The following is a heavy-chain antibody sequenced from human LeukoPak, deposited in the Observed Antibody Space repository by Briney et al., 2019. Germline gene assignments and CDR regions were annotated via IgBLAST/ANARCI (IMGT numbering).Heavy chain of an antibody. CDR1: GGSFSGYY. CDR2: IYTSGST. Sequence: PSETLSLTCAVYGGSFSGYYWSWIRQPAGKGLEWIGRIYTSGSTNYNPSLKSRVTMSVDTSKNQFSLKLSSVTAADTAVYYCASLYGDYYDAFDIWGQGTMVTVSS. CDR3: ASLYGDYYDAFDI. J-gene: IGHJ3*02. D-gene: IGHD4-17*01. V-gene: IGHV4-59*10.